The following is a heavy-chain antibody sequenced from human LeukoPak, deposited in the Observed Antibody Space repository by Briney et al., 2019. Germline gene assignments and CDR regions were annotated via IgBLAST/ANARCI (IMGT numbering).Heavy chain of an antibody. CDR2: ISWNSGSI. CDR1: GFTFDDYA. D-gene: IGHD6-6*01. CDR3: AKDGGKYSSSGGDFDY. Sequence: QPGRSLRLSCAASGFTFDDYAMHWVRQAPGKGLEWVSGISWNSGSIGYADSVKGRFTISRDNAKNSLYLQMNSLRAEDTALYYWAKDGGKYSSSGGDFDYWGQGTLVTVSS. V-gene: IGHV3-9*01. J-gene: IGHJ4*02.